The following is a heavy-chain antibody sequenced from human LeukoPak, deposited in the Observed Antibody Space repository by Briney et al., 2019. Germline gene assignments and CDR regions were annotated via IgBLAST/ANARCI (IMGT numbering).Heavy chain of an antibody. CDR2: IIPIFGTA. J-gene: IGHJ5*02. V-gene: IGHV1-69*13. CDR3: ARDRYCSSTSCPENWFDP. CDR1: GGTFSSYA. D-gene: IGHD2-2*01. Sequence: PVKVSCKASGGTFSSYAISWVRQAPGQGLEWMGGIIPIFGTANYAQKFQGRVTITADESTSTAYMELSSLRSEDTAVYYCARDRYCSSTSCPENWFDPWGQGTLVTVSS.